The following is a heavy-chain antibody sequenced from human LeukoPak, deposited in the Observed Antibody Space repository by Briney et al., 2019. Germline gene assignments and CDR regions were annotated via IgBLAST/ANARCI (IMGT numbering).Heavy chain of an antibody. V-gene: IGHV4-30-2*01. Sequence: PSQTLSLTCAVSGVSISSGGYSWSWIRQPPGKGLEWIGYIYHSGSIYYNPSLKSRVTISVDRSKNQFSLKLSSVTAADTAVYYCASGDGDYGGVLNYWGQGTLVTVSS. CDR2: IYHSGSI. J-gene: IGHJ4*02. CDR1: GVSISSGGYS. D-gene: IGHD4-17*01. CDR3: ASGDGDYGGVLNY.